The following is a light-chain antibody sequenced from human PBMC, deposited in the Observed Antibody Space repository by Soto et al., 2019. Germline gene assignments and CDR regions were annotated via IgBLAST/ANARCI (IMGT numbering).Light chain of an antibody. CDR2: DAF. CDR3: QQYNSYPWT. Sequence: IQMTQSPSTLSTYVGDRVTITCRASQSLSSRLAWYQQIPGKAPKLLIYDAFSLQSGVPSRFSGSGSGTEFSLTISSMQPDDFANYYCQQYNSYPWTFGQGTKVDIK. J-gene: IGKJ1*01. CDR1: QSLSSR. V-gene: IGKV1-5*01.